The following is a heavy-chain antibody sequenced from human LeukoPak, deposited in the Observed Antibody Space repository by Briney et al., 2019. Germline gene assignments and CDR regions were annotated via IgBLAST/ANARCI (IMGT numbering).Heavy chain of an antibody. D-gene: IGHD6-13*01. CDR2: MNPNSGNT. V-gene: IGHV1-8*02. CDR3: ARSRYSSSWYSPYYYYGMDV. CDR1: GGTFSSYA. Sequence: ASVKVSCKASGGTFSSYAISWVRQAPGQGLEWMGWMNPNSGNTGYAQKFQGRVTMTRNTSISTAYMELSSLRSEDTAVYYCARSRYSSSWYSPYYYYGMDVWGQGTTVTVSS. J-gene: IGHJ6*02.